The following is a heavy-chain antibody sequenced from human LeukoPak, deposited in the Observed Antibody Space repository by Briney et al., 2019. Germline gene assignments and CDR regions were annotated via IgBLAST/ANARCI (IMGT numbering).Heavy chain of an antibody. J-gene: IGHJ6*03. CDR1: GYTFTSYG. Sequence: ASVKVSCKASGYTFTSYGISWVRQAPGQGLEWMGWISAYNGNTNYAQKLQGRVTMTTDTSTSTAYMELRSLRSDDTAVYYCARDRDDSSGYYYVDYYYYMDVWGKGTTVTVSS. V-gene: IGHV1-18*01. D-gene: IGHD3-22*01. CDR2: ISAYNGNT. CDR3: ARDRDDSSGYYYVDYYYYMDV.